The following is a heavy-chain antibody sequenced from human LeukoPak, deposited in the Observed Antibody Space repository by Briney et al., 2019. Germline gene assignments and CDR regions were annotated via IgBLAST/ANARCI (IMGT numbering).Heavy chain of an antibody. CDR3: ARERDHGAGGDDGFDI. D-gene: IGHD4/OR15-4a*01. CDR2: IYSGGST. V-gene: IGHV3-66*01. J-gene: IGHJ3*02. CDR1: GITVSSNY. Sequence: PGGSLRLSCAASGITVSSNYMNWVRQAPGKGLEWVSVIYSGGSTFYAQSVEGRFTISRDNSKNTLYLQMNSLRAEDTAVYYCARERDHGAGGDDGFDIWGQGTMVTVSA.